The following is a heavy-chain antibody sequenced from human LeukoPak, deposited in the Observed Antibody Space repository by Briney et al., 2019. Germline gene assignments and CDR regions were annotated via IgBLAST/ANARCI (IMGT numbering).Heavy chain of an antibody. D-gene: IGHD1-1*01. CDR3: ARDQEQQQLYDY. V-gene: IGHV1-2*02. CDR2: INPNSGGT. J-gene: IGHJ4*02. CDR1: GYTFTGYS. Sequence: GASVKVSCKASGYTFTGYSMEWVLQAPGQGLEWMGWINPNSGGTSYAQKFQGRVTMTRDTSISTVYMELSRLTSDDTAVYFCARDQEQQQLYDYWGQGTLVTVSS.